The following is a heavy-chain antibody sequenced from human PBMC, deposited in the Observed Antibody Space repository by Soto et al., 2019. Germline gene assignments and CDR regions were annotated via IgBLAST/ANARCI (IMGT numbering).Heavy chain of an antibody. J-gene: IGHJ4*02. CDR2: ISAYNANI. CDR3: ARDRLGATGDY. CDR1: GYTFTSYG. V-gene: IGHV1-18*01. Sequence: ASVKVSCKASGYTFTSYGISWVRQAPGQGLEWMGWISAYNANINYAQKLQGRVTMTTDTSTSTSYMELRSLRSDDTAVYFCARDRLGATGDYWGQGTLVTVSS. D-gene: IGHD1-26*01.